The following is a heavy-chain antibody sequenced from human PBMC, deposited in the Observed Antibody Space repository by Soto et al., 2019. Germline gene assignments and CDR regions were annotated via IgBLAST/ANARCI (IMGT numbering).Heavy chain of an antibody. Sequence: QMVLQESGPGLVKPSETLSLTCNVSGCSISSFYWTWIRQPAGGRLEWIGRVYDSGSSNYNPSLKARITMSLHRSRSQFSLSLYSVTAADTAVYYCERGVAETDFDPCANWFDLWGHGILVTISS. CDR2: VYDSGSS. J-gene: IGHJ5*02. D-gene: IGHD6-19*01. V-gene: IGHV4-4*07. CDR3: ERGVAETDFDPCANWFDL. CDR1: GCSISSFY.